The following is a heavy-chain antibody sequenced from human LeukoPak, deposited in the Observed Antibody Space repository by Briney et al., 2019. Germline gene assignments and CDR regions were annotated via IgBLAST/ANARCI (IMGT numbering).Heavy chain of an antibody. CDR2: IYHSGST. CDR1: GGSISSGGYY. J-gene: IGHJ4*02. Sequence: SETLSLTCTVSGGSISSGGYYWSWIRQPPGKGLEWIGYIYHSGSTYYNPSLKSRVTISVDRSKNQFSLKLSSVTAADTAVYYCARARSSWYTLVYWGQGTLVTVSS. D-gene: IGHD6-13*01. CDR3: ARARSSWYTLVY. V-gene: IGHV4-30-2*01.